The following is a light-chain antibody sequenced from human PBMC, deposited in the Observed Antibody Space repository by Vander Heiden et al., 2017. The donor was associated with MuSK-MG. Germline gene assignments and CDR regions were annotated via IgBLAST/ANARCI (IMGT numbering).Light chain of an antibody. Sequence: PPSASGTPGQRVTISCSGNISNIGSYYVHWYQQLPGTAPKLLIYNDNQRPSGVPDRISGSKSGTSASLAISGLRSEDEADYYCAGWDDTLNAAVFGGGTQLTAL. CDR2: NDN. CDR3: AGWDDTLNAAV. V-gene: IGLV1-47*02. CDR1: ISNIGSYY. J-gene: IGLJ7*02.